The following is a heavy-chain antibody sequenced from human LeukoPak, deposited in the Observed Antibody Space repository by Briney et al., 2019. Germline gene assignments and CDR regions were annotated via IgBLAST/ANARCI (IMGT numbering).Heavy chain of an antibody. CDR3: AVEGYCSSTSCNSDY. Sequence: ASVKVSCKASGYTFTSYGISWVRQAPGQGLEWMGWISAYNGNTNYAQKLQGRVTMTTDTSSSTAYMELRSLRSDDTAVYYCAVEGYCSSTSCNSDYWGQGTLVTVSS. CDR2: ISAYNGNT. CDR1: GYTFTSYG. J-gene: IGHJ4*02. V-gene: IGHV1-18*01. D-gene: IGHD2-2*01.